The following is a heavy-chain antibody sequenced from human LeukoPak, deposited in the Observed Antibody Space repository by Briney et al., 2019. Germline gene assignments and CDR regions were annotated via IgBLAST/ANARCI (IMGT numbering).Heavy chain of an antibody. D-gene: IGHD2-2*02. CDR3: ARDRVGSVVVPAAILYYYYGMDV. J-gene: IGHJ6*02. V-gene: IGHV1-46*01. Sequence: ASVKVSCKASGYTFTSYYMHWVRQAPGQGLEWMGIINHSGGSTSYAQKFQGRVTMTRDTSTSTVYMELSSLRSEDTAVYYCARDRVGSVVVPAAILYYYYGMDVWGQGTTVTVSS. CDR2: INHSGGST. CDR1: GYTFTSYY.